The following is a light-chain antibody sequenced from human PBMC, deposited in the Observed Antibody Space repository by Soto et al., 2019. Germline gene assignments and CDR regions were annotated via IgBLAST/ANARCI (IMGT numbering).Light chain of an antibody. CDR1: QSISSW. Sequence: DIQMTQSPSTLSASVGDRVTITCRASQSISSWLAWYQQKPGKAPKLLIYKASILEPGVPSRFSGSGSGTEFTLIISSLQPDDFASYYCQQYGSSSPWTFGQGTKVEIK. CDR2: KAS. J-gene: IGKJ1*01. V-gene: IGKV1-5*03. CDR3: QQYGSSSPWT.